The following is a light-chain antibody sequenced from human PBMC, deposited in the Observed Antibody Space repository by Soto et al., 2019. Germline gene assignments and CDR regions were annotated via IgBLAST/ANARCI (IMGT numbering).Light chain of an antibody. J-gene: IGKJ1*01. CDR1: QDLDRW. V-gene: IGKV1-5*03. CDR2: RSS. CDR3: QQYTSYWT. Sequence: ILMSQSPSSLSASVGDRVTITCRASQDLDRWLAWYQQKPGKAPQLLIYRSSTLKTGVPSRFSGFGSGTEYTLTISGLQPDDFATYYWQQYTSYWTFGQGTMVEI.